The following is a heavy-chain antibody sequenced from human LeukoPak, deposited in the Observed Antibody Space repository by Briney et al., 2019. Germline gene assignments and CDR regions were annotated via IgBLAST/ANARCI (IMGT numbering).Heavy chain of an antibody. J-gene: IGHJ4*02. CDR2: INAGNGNT. CDR3: ARSVGATTPLFDY. V-gene: IGHV1-3*01. D-gene: IGHD1-26*01. CDR1: GYTFTIYA. Sequence: VASVKVPCKASGYTFTIYAMHWVRQAPGQRLEWMGWINAGNGNTKYSQKFQGRVTITRDTSASTAYMELSSLRSEDAAVYYCARSVGATTPLFDYWGQGTLVTVSS.